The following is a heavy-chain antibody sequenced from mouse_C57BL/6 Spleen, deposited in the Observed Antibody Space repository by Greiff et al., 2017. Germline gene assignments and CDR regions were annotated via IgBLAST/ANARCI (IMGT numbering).Heavy chain of an antibody. J-gene: IGHJ2*01. D-gene: IGHD1-1*01. CDR3: ARCNNCGSSLDY. CDR2: IYPGAGDT. CDR1: GYAFSSPW. V-gene: IGHV1-82*01. Sequence: VQLQQSGPELVKPGASVKISCKASGYAFSSPWMNWVTQRPGQGLEWIGRIYPGAGDTTYHGKFKGKATLTADKSSTTAYMQLSSLTTEDSAVCVRARCNNCGSSLDYWGQGTTLTGSA.